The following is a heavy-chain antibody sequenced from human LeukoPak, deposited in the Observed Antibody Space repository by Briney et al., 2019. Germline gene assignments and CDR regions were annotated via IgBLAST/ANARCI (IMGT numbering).Heavy chain of an antibody. D-gene: IGHD3-10*01. V-gene: IGHV3-9*01. J-gene: IGHJ4*02. CDR2: ISWSSGNI. CDR1: GFTFDDYA. Sequence: PGRSLRLSCAASGFTFDDYAMHWVRQAPGKGLEWVSGISWSSGNIAYADSVKGRFTISGDNAKNSLYLQMNSLRAEDTALYYCAKAGRYYYASGSYFSDPFDYWGQGTLVTVSS. CDR3: AKAGRYYYASGSYFSDPFDY.